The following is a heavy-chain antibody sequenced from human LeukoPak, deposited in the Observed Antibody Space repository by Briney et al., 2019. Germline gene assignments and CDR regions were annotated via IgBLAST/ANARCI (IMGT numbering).Heavy chain of an antibody. Sequence: GASVKVFCKASGYTFTSYYMHWVRQAPGQGVEWMGWINPNSGGTNYAQKFQGRVTMTRDTSISTAYMELSRLRSDDTAVYYCAIYDSSGYPSLVDYWGQGTLVTVSS. J-gene: IGHJ4*02. CDR3: AIYDSSGYPSLVDY. CDR2: INPNSGGT. CDR1: GYTFTSYY. D-gene: IGHD3-22*01. V-gene: IGHV1-2*02.